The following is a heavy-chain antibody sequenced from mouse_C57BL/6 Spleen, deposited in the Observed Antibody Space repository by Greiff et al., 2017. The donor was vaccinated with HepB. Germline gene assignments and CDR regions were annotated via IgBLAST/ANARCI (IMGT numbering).Heavy chain of an antibody. Sequence: VQLQQPGAELVKPGASVKLSCKASGYTFTSYWMQWVKQRPGQGLEWIGEIDPSDSYTNYNQKFKGKATLTVDTSSSTAYMQLSSLTSEDSAVYYCAGYYYAMDYWGQGTSVTVSS. J-gene: IGHJ4*01. D-gene: IGHD2-2*01. CDR1: GYTFTSYW. CDR2: IDPSDSYT. CDR3: AGYYYAMDY. V-gene: IGHV1-50*01.